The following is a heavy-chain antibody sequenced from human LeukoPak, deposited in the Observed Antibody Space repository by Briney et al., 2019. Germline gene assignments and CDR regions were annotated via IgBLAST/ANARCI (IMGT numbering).Heavy chain of an antibody. Sequence: SGGSLRLSCAASGFTFSSYEMNWVRQAPGKGLEWVSYISSSGSTIYCADSVKGRFTISRDNAKNSLYLQMNSLRAEDTAVYYCARAGDDSSGYYSVYYYGMDVWGQGTTVTVSS. CDR2: ISSSGSTI. CDR1: GFTFSSYE. D-gene: IGHD3-22*01. J-gene: IGHJ6*02. V-gene: IGHV3-48*03. CDR3: ARAGDDSSGYYSVYYYGMDV.